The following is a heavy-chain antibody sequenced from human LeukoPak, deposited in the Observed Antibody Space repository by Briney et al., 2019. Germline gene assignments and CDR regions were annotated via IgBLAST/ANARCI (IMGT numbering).Heavy chain of an antibody. Sequence: PSETLSLTCAVYGGSFSGYYWSWIRQPPGKGLEWIGEINHSGSTNYNPSLKSRVTISVDTSKNQFSLKLSSVTAADTAVYYCARGGMRENRRRGNPALDAFDIWGQGTMVTVSS. CDR3: ARGGMRENRRRGNPALDAFDI. J-gene: IGHJ3*02. V-gene: IGHV4-34*01. CDR1: GGSFSGYY. D-gene: IGHD4-23*01. CDR2: INHSGST.